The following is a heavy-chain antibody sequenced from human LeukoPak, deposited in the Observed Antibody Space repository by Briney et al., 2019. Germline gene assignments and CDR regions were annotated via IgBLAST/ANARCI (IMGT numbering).Heavy chain of an antibody. CDR2: LRGSGGST. V-gene: IGHV3-23*01. CDR1: GFTFSSYA. D-gene: IGHD3-22*01. CDR3: AKVLYYYDSSGYHAFDY. Sequence: GGSLRLSCAASGFTFSSYAMSWVRQAPGKGLEWVSALRGSGGSTYFADSVKGRFTISRDNSKNTLYLQMNSLRAEDTAVYYCAKVLYYYDSSGYHAFDYWGQGTLVTVSS. J-gene: IGHJ4*02.